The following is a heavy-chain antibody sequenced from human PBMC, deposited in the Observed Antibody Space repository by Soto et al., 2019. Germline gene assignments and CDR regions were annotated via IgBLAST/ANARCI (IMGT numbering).Heavy chain of an antibody. J-gene: IGHJ5*02. V-gene: IGHV4-31*03. D-gene: IGHD6-13*01. Sequence: QVQLQESGPGLVEPSQTLSLTCIVSGGSISGGGYYWSWIRQHPGKGLEWIGYIHYSGTTDYNPSLKSRLTISVDTSKTQFSVKLSSVTAADTAVYYCARAWTAAAGWANWFDLWGQGTLVIVSS. CDR2: IHYSGTT. CDR3: ARAWTAAAGWANWFDL. CDR1: GGSISGGGYY.